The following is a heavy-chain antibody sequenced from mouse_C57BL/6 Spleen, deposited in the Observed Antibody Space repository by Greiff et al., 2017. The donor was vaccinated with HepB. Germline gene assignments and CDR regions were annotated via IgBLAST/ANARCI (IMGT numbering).Heavy chain of an antibody. D-gene: IGHD2-4*01. J-gene: IGHJ3*01. V-gene: IGHV3-6*01. CDR3: ARGDYAPAWFAY. Sequence: DVKLQESGPGLVKPSQSLSLTCSVTGYSITSGYYWNWIRQFPGNKLEWMGYISYDGSNNYNPSLKNRISITRDTSKNQFFLKLNSVTTEDTATYYCARGDYAPAWFAYWGQGTLVTVSA. CDR1: GYSITSGYY. CDR2: ISYDGSN.